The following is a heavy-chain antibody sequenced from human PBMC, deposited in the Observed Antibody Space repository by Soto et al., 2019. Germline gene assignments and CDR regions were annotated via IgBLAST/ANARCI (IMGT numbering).Heavy chain of an antibody. CDR1: GFTFSSYA. V-gene: IGHV3-23*01. Sequence: EVQLLESGGGLVQPGGSLRLSCAASGFTFSSYAMSWVRQAPGKGLEWVSVISGSGATTYYADSVKGRFTISTDNSKKTPYLQMNSLTAEETAVYYCAREGVPNYTEYYFDYLGQGTLVTVSS. D-gene: IGHD2-8*01. J-gene: IGHJ4*02. CDR2: ISGSGATT. CDR3: AREGVPNYTEYYFDY.